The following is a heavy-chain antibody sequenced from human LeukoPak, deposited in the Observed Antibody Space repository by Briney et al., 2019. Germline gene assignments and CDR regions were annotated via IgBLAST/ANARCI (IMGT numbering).Heavy chain of an antibody. Sequence: GSLRLSCAASRFTLSSYWMSWVRQAPGKGLEWVANIKQDGSVKYYVDSVKGRFTISRDNAKNSLYLQMNSLRAEDTAVYYCASHGLLWFGEPDSDYWGQGTLVTVSS. CDR3: ASHGLLWFGEPDSDY. J-gene: IGHJ4*02. CDR2: IKQDGSVK. D-gene: IGHD3-10*01. V-gene: IGHV3-7*01. CDR1: RFTLSSYW.